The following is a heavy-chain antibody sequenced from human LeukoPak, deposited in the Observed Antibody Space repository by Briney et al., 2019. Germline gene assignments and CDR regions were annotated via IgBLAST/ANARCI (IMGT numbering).Heavy chain of an antibody. CDR3: GLDYYYGSGTRGYYYGMDV. CDR1: GGTFSSYA. CDR2: IIPIFGTA. Sequence: ASVKVSCKASGGTFSSYAISWVPQPPGQGLEWMGGIIPIFGTANYAQKFQGRVTITADESTSTAYMELSGLRSEDTAVYYCGLDYYYGSGTRGYYYGMDVWGEGTTVTVSS. J-gene: IGHJ6*04. D-gene: IGHD3-10*01. V-gene: IGHV1-69*13.